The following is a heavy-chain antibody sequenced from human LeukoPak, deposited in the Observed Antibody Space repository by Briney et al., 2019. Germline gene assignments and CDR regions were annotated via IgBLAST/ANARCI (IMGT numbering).Heavy chain of an antibody. CDR1: GGSISSRPYY. J-gene: IGHJ5*01. V-gene: IGHV4-39*01. CDR3: VRLRTGFPNWFDS. Sequence: PSETLSLTCSVSGGSISSRPYYWGWIRQSPGKGLERIGSVSYSGRTYYNPSVRSRVTISVDTSKNQFSLNLTSVTAAETSVYYCVRLRTGFPNWFDSWGQGTLVTVSS. CDR2: VSYSGRT. D-gene: IGHD3-10*01.